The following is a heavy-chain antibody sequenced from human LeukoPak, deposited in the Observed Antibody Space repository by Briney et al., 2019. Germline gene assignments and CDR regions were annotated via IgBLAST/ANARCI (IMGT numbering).Heavy chain of an antibody. CDR2: ISGSGGST. D-gene: IGHD1-26*01. CDR3: SKAGIVGAAFCFFDC. J-gene: IGHJ2*01. CDR1: GFTFSSYA. V-gene: IGHV3-23*01. Sequence: GGSLRLSCAASGFTFSSYAMSWVRQAPGKGLEWVSAISGSGGSTYYADSVKGRFTISRDNSKNTLYLQMNSQSAEDAAVYFCSKAGIVGAAFCFFDCWGGAPLVTVSS.